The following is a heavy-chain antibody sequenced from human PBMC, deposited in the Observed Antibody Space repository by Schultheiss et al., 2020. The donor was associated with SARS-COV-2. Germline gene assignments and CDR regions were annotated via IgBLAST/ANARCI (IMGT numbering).Heavy chain of an antibody. CDR1: GGSISSYY. Sequence: SETLSLTCTVSGGSISSYYWSWIRQPAGKGLEWIGRIYTSGSTNYNPSLKSRVTMSVDTSKNQFSLKLSSVTAADTAVYYCARGGSSIAARYFDYWGQGTLVTVSS. D-gene: IGHD6-6*01. V-gene: IGHV4-4*07. CDR2: IYTSGST. CDR3: ARGGSSIAARYFDY. J-gene: IGHJ4*02.